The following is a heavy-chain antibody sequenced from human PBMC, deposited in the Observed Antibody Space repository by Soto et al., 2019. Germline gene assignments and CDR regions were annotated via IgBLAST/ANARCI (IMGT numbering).Heavy chain of an antibody. CDR1: GFIFSNYW. CDR2: IKSDGSEK. Sequence: EVQLVESGGQLVQPGGSLRLSCAASGFIFSNYWMSWVRQAPGKGLEWVAHIKSDGSEKYYVDSVKGRFTISRDNAKNSLSLQMNSRRAEDTAVYYCARGRYGMDVWGQGTTVTVSS. V-gene: IGHV3-7*01. J-gene: IGHJ6*02. CDR3: ARGRYGMDV.